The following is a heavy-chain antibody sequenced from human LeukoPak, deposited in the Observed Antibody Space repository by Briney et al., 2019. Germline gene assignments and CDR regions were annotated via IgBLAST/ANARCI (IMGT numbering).Heavy chain of an antibody. J-gene: IGHJ4*02. D-gene: IGHD6-13*01. CDR2: ISAYNGNT. CDR1: GYTFTSYG. CDR3: ARQQQPPDKFDY. Sequence: ASVKVSCKASGYTFTSYGISWVRQAPGQGLEWMGWISAYNGNTNYAQKLQGRVTMTTDTFTSTAYMELRSLRSDDTAVYYCARQQQPPDKFDYWGQGTLVTVSS. V-gene: IGHV1-18*01.